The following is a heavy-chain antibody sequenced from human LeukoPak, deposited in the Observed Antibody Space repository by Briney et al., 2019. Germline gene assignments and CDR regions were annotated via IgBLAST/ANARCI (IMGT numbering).Heavy chain of an antibody. V-gene: IGHV4-61*01. Sequence: SETLTVSCTVSGGSVSRGSFYWSWIRQPPGKGLEWIGYIYYSGSTNYNPSLKSRVTISVDTSKNQFSLKLSSVTAADTAVYYCARGCVYSRGGPLANGARETRVTVSS. D-gene: IGHD6-19*01. CDR1: GGSVSRGSFY. J-gene: IGHJ4*02. CDR2: IYYSGST. CDR3: ARGCVYSRGGPLAN.